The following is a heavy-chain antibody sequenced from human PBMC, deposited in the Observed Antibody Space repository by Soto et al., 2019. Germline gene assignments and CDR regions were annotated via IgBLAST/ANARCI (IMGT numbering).Heavy chain of an antibody. Sequence: AGGSLRLSCAASGFTFSSYAMSWVRQAPGKGLEWVSAISGSGGSTYYADSVKGRFTISRDNSKNTLYLQMNSLRAEDTAVYYCAKPIDYYYYGMDVWGQGTTVTVSS. CDR2: ISGSGGST. CDR3: AKPIDYYYYGMDV. J-gene: IGHJ6*02. CDR1: GFTFSSYA. V-gene: IGHV3-23*01.